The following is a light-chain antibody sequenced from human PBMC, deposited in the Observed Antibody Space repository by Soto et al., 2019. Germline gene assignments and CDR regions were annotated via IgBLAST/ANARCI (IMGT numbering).Light chain of an antibody. CDR3: QQRSNWPFT. J-gene: IGKJ5*01. CDR1: QSVSSY. V-gene: IGKV3-11*01. CDR2: DAS. Sequence: EIVLTQSPATLSLSPGERATLSCRASQSVSSYLAWYQQNPGQAPRLLIYDASNRATGIPARFSGSGSGTDLTLTISGLEPEDFAVYYCQQRSNWPFTFGQGTRLEIK.